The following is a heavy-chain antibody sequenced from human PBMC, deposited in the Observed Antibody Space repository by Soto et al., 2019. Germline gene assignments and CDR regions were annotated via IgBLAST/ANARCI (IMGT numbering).Heavy chain of an antibody. Sequence: PVGSLRLSCAAAEGTFSSYAMSWVRKAPVKVLEWVSAISGSGGSTYYADSVKGRFTISRDNSKNTLYLQMNSLRAGDTAVYYCAKALLRYCSSTSCYLFYDYWGQGTLVTVSS. D-gene: IGHD2-2*01. J-gene: IGHJ4*02. CDR3: AKALLRYCSSTSCYLFYDY. CDR2: ISGSGGST. V-gene: IGHV3-23*01. CDR1: EGTFSSYA.